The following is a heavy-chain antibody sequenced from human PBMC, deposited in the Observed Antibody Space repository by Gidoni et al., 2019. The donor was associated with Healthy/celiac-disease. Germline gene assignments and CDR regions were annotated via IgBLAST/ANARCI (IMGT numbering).Heavy chain of an antibody. D-gene: IGHD2-15*01. J-gene: IGHJ6*02. CDR2: ISYDGSNK. V-gene: IGHV3-30*18. CDR1: GFTFSSYG. Sequence: QVQLVESGGGVVQPGRSLRLPCAASGFTFSSYGMHWVRQAPGKGLEWVAVISYDGSNKYYADSVKGRFTISRDNSKNTLYLQMNSLRAEDTAVYYCAKEGVVDWRGGMDVWGQGTTVTVSS. CDR3: AKEGVVDWRGGMDV.